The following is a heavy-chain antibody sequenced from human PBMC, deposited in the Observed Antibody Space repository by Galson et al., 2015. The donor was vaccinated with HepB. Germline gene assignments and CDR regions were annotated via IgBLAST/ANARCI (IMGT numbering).Heavy chain of an antibody. D-gene: IGHD3-22*01. Sequence: ETLSLTCTVSGGSISSYYWSWIRQPPGKGLEWIGYIYYSGSTNYNPSLRSRVTISVDTSKNQFSLKLSSVTAADTAVYYCARGHYYDSSGYSFHFQHWGQGTLVTVSS. CDR2: IYYSGST. CDR1: GGSISSYY. CDR3: ARGHYYDSSGYSFHFQH. V-gene: IGHV4-59*01. J-gene: IGHJ1*01.